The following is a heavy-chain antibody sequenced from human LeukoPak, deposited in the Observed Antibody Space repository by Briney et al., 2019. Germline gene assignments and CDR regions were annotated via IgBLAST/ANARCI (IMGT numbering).Heavy chain of an antibody. CDR1: GGSISSTNYY. V-gene: IGHV4-39*01. CDR2: IYYSGST. J-gene: IGHJ5*02. CDR3: ARYSSSFGWFDP. D-gene: IGHD2-2*01. Sequence: PSETLSLTCSVSGGSISSTNYYWGWIRQPPGKGLEWIGVIYYSGSTTYNPSLTSPVSISVDTSNNQFSLKLSSVTAADTAVYYCARYSSSFGWFDPWGQGTLVTVSS.